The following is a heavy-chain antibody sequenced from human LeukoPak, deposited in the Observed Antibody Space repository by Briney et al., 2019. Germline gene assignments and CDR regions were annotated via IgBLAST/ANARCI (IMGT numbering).Heavy chain of an antibody. CDR3: AKASDITMIVVVITPFDY. D-gene: IGHD3-22*01. CDR2: ISGSGGST. Sequence: GRSLRLSCAASGFTFDDYAMHWVRQAPGKGLEWVSAISGSGGSTYYADSVKGRFTISRDDSKNTLYLQMNSLRAEDTAVYYCAKASDITMIVVVITPFDYWGQGTLVTVSS. J-gene: IGHJ4*02. CDR1: GFTFDDYA. V-gene: IGHV3-23*01.